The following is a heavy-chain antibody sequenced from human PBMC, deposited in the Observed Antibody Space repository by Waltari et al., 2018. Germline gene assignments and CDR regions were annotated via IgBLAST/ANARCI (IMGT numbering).Heavy chain of an antibody. CDR2: IIPIFGTAP. V-gene: IGHV1-69*12. D-gene: IGHD3-16*01. Sequence: QVQLVQSGAEVRKPGSSVKVSCKASGGTFGRYAITWVRQAPGEGLEWMGGIIPIFGTAPNYAQKFQGRLTITADESTTTVYMDLSSLRSDDTAVYYCARRQLGGAFDPWGQGTLVSVSS. CDR1: GGTFGRYA. CDR3: ARRQLGGAFDP. J-gene: IGHJ5*02.